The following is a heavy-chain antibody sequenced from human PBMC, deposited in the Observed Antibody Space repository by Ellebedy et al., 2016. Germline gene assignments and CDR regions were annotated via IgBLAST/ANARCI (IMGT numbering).Heavy chain of an antibody. J-gene: IGHJ4*02. CDR3: ARRSAYDSLGNYYFDY. V-gene: IGHV4-39*07. D-gene: IGHD5-12*01. Sequence: GSLRLXXNVFGDSISSSNYYWGWIRQPPGKGLEWIGSVYYSGSTYYNPSLKSRVTISVDTSKNQFSLKVSSLTASDTAVYYCARRSAYDSLGNYYFDYWGQGTLVTVSS. CDR2: VYYSGST. CDR1: GDSISSSNYY.